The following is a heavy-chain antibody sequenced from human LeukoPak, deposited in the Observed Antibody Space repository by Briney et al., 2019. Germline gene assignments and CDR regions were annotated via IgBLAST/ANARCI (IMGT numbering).Heavy chain of an antibody. CDR1: GFTFSDYC. Sequence: PGGSLRLSCAASGFTFSDYCMSWIRQAPGKGLEWVSYISSSGSTVYYADSVKGRFTISRDNAKNSLYLQMNSLRAEDTAVYYCARDGDIVLMVYARREYGMDVWGQGTTVTVSS. V-gene: IGHV3-11*01. CDR2: ISSSGSTV. CDR3: ARDGDIVLMVYARREYGMDV. D-gene: IGHD2-8*01. J-gene: IGHJ6*02.